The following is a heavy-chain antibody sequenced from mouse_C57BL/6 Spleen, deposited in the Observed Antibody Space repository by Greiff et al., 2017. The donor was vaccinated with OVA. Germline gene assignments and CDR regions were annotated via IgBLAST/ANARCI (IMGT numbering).Heavy chain of an antibody. CDR3: AISYGNYGFAY. V-gene: IGHV1-74*01. Sequence: QVQLQQPGAELVKPGASVQVSCQASGYTFPSYWMHWVKQRPVQVLAWIGRIHHSSSDLHYNKKFTGTATLTVDKSSSTAYMQLSSLTSEDSAVYYCAISYGNYGFAYWGQGTLVTVSA. CDR2: IHHSSSDL. J-gene: IGHJ3*01. D-gene: IGHD2-1*01. CDR1: GYTFPSYW.